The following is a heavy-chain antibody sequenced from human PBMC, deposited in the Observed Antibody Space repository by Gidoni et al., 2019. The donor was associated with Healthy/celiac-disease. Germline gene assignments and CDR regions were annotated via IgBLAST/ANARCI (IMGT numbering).Heavy chain of an antibody. J-gene: IGHJ4*02. CDR2: ISSNGGST. Sequence: EVQLVESGGGLVQPGGSLGLSGPASDFTFSTSAMHWVRQAPGKGLEYVSGISSNGGSTYYANSVKGRFTISRDNSKNTLYLQMGSLRAEDMAVYYCAREPAMVRGLDYWGQGTLVTVSS. CDR1: DFTFSTSA. V-gene: IGHV3-64*01. CDR3: AREPAMVRGLDY. D-gene: IGHD3-10*01.